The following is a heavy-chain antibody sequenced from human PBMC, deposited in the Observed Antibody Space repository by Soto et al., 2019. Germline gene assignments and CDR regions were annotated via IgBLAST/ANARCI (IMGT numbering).Heavy chain of an antibody. Sequence: SETLSLTCTVSGGSISSGGYYWSWIRQHPGKGLEWIGYIYYSGSTYYNPSLKSRVTISVDTSKNQFSLKLSSVTAADTAVYYCASFAFEYSSSGYYYYYYGMDVWGQGTTVTVSS. CDR3: ASFAFEYSSSGYYYYYYGMDV. V-gene: IGHV4-31*03. CDR1: GGSISSGGYY. J-gene: IGHJ6*02. CDR2: IYYSGST. D-gene: IGHD6-6*01.